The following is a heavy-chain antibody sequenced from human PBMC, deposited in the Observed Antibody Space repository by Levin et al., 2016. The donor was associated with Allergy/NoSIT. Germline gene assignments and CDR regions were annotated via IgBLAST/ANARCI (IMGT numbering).Heavy chain of an antibody. Sequence: GESLKISCADSGFTFSSYSMNWVRQAPGKGLEWVSYISSSSSTIYYADSVKGRFTISRDNAKNSLYLQMNSLRDEDTAMYYCASATFDSSYYYDPYFDHWGQGTLVTVSS. CDR3: ASATFDSSYYYDPYFDH. V-gene: IGHV3-48*02. J-gene: IGHJ4*02. D-gene: IGHD3-22*01. CDR2: ISSSSSTI. CDR1: GFTFSSYS.